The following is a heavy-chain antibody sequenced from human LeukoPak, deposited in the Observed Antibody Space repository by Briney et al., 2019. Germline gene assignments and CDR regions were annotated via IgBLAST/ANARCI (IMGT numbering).Heavy chain of an antibody. CDR1: GGSFSGYY. J-gene: IGHJ4*02. V-gene: IGHV4-34*01. CDR3: ARVKKGGYSYGTPFDY. CDR2: INHSGST. Sequence: SETLSLTCAVYGGSFSGYYWSWIRQPPGKGLEWIGEINHSGSTNYNPSLKSRVTISVDTSKNQLSLKLSSVTAADTAVYYCARVKKGGYSYGTPFDYWGQGTLVTVSS. D-gene: IGHD5-18*01.